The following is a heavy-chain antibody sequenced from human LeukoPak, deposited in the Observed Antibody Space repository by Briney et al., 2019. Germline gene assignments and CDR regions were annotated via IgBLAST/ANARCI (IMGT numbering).Heavy chain of an antibody. Sequence: SETLSLTCTVSGGSISSYYWSWIRQPPGKGLEWIGYIYYTGSTNYNPSLKSRVIISVDTSKNQFSLKLSSVTAADTALYYCARVIRLARTGPDLYFFDYWGQGTLVTVSS. CDR3: ARVIRLARTGPDLYFFDY. CDR1: GGSISSYY. D-gene: IGHD1-1*01. CDR2: IYYTGST. J-gene: IGHJ4*02. V-gene: IGHV4-59*01.